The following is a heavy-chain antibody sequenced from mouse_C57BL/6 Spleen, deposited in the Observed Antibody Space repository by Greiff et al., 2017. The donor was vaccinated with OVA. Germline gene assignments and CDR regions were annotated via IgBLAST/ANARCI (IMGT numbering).Heavy chain of an antibody. CDR3: AKAFYYYGSSGYFDV. CDR1: GFSLTRYG. V-gene: IGHV2-3*01. CDR2: LWGDGST. D-gene: IGHD1-1*01. J-gene: IGHJ1*03. Sequence: VKLKEPGPGLVAPSQSLSITCTVSGFSLTRYGVSWVRQPPGKGLEWLGVLWGDGSTNYHSALISRLSISKDNSKSQVFLKLNSLQTDDTATYYCAKAFYYYGSSGYFDVWGTGTTVTVSS.